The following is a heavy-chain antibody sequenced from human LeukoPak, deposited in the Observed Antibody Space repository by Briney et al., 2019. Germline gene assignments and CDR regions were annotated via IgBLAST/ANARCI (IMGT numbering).Heavy chain of an antibody. V-gene: IGHV1-18*01. J-gene: IGHJ4*02. CDR2: ISAYNGNT. D-gene: IGHD3-10*01. CDR3: ARARFREFDFDY. CDR1: GYTFTSYG. Sequence: ASVKVSCKASGYTFTSYGISWVRQAPGQGLEWMGWISAYNGNTNYAQKLQGRVTMTTDTSTSTAYMELRSLRSDDRAVYYCARARFREFDFDYWGQGTLVTVSS.